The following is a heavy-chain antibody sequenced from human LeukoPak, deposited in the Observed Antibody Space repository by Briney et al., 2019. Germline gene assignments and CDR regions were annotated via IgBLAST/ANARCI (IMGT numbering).Heavy chain of an antibody. D-gene: IGHD1-20*01. CDR2: IKSDGTST. Sequence: PGGSLRLSCAASGFTFSDYWMHWVRQAPGKGLVWVSRIKSDGTSTNYADSVRGRFTISRDNDKNTVYLEVRSLGAEDTAVYYCARGSGHCGSKGCYDWRIDLWGRGTLVTVSS. CDR1: GFTFSDYW. J-gene: IGHJ2*01. CDR3: ARGSGHCGSKGCYDWRIDL. V-gene: IGHV3-74*01.